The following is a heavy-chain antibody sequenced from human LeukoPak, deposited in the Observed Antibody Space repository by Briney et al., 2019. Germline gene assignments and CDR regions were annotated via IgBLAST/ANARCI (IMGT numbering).Heavy chain of an antibody. CDR2: INGDNGNT. D-gene: IGHD3-9*01. V-gene: IGHV1-3*01. J-gene: IGHJ5*02. CDR3: ARAPYDILTGYSLNWFDP. CDR1: GYTFTTYA. Sequence: ASVKVSCKASGYTFTTYAMHWVRQAPGQRLEWMGWINGDNGNTKYSQKFQGRVTITRDTSAYTAYMELRSLSSADTAVYFCARAPYDILTGYSLNWFDPWGQGTLVTVSS.